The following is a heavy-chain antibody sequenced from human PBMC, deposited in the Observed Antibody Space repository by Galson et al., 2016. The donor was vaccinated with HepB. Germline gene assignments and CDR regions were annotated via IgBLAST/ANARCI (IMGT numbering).Heavy chain of an antibody. J-gene: IGHJ4*02. CDR3: ARDQWLRGIFDH. D-gene: IGHD5-12*01. Sequence: CAISGDSVSNKSAAWNWIRQSPSRGLEWLGRTYYRSKWYNDYVDSVKSRITINADTSKNQFSLVLKSVTPEDTALYYCARDQWLRGIFDHWGQGTLVTVSS. CDR2: TYYRSKWYN. CDR1: GDSVSNKSAA. V-gene: IGHV6-1*01.